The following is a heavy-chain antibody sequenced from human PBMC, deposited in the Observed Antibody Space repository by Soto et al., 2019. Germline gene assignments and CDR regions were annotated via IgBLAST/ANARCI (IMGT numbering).Heavy chain of an antibody. D-gene: IGHD6-13*01. J-gene: IGHJ1*01. CDR2: ISWNSGSI. V-gene: IGHV3-9*01. CDR3: AKDLYSSSWYWPAQH. Sequence: EVQLVESGGGLVQPGRSLRLSCAASGFTFDDYAMHWVRQAPGKGLEWVSGISWNSGSIGYADSVKGRFTISRDNAKNSLYLQMNSLRADDSALYYSAKDLYSSSWYWPAQHWGQGTLVTVSS. CDR1: GFTFDDYA.